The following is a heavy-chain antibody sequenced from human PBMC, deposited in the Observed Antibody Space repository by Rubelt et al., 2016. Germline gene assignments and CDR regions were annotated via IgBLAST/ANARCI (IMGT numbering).Heavy chain of an antibody. D-gene: IGHD5-24*01. CDR3: ARRDGYNWDDAFDI. V-gene: IGHV1-2*02. CDR2: INPNSGGT. CDR1: GYTFTGYY. Sequence: QVQLVQSGAEVKKPGASVKVSCKASGYTFTGYYMHWVRQAPGQGLEWMGWINPNSGGTNYALKLQGRVTMTTDTSTGTAYMELMSLRCDDTAVYYCARRDGYNWDDAFDIWGQGTMVTVSS. J-gene: IGHJ3*02.